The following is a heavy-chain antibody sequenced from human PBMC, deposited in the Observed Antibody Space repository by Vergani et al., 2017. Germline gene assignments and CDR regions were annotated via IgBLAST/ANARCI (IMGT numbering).Heavy chain of an antibody. CDR1: GFTFSSYS. D-gene: IGHD6-19*01. J-gene: IGHJ4*02. CDR3: ARGAEQWLPDY. V-gene: IGHV3-21*01. Sequence: EVQLVESGGGLVKPGGSLSLSCAASGFTFSSYSMNWVRQAPGKGLEWVSSISSSSSYISYADSVKGRFTISRDNAKNSLYLQMNSLRAEDTAVYYCARGAEQWLPDYWGQGTLVTVSS. CDR2: ISSSSSYI.